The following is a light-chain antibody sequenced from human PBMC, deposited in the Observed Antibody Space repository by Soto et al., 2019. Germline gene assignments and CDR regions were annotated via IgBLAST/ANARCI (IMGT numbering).Light chain of an antibody. V-gene: IGKV1D-12*01. Sequence: DIQMTQSPSSVSASVGDRVTITCRASQGLSSWLAWYQQKPGKAPKLLIYSGSSLQSGVSSRFSGSGGGTAFTLTISSLQPEDFATYYCQQANSFPITFGQGTRLEIK. CDR2: SGS. CDR3: QQANSFPIT. CDR1: QGLSSW. J-gene: IGKJ5*01.